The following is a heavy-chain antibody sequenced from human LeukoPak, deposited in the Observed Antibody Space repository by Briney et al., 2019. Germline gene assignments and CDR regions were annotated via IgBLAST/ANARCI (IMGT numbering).Heavy chain of an antibody. V-gene: IGHV4-39*07. CDR1: GGSISSYSYY. CDR3: ARGAGYYYDSGSYYVWFDP. CDR2: IHYSGST. J-gene: IGHJ5*02. D-gene: IGHD3-10*01. Sequence: SETLSLTCTVSGGSISSYSYYWGWIRQPPGKGLEWIGTIHYSGSTYFNPSLQSRVTISVDTSKNHFSLKLSSVTAADTAVYYCARGAGYYYDSGSYYVWFDPWGQGTLVTVSS.